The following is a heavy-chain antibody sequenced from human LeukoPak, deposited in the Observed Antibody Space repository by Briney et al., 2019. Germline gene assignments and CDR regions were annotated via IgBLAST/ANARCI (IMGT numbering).Heavy chain of an antibody. CDR2: ISSSSSYI. D-gene: IGHD6-19*01. Sequence: GGSLRLSCAASGFTFSSYSMNWVRQAPGKGLEWVSSISSSSSYIYYADSVKGRFTISRDNAKNSLYLQMNSLRAEDTAVYYCARAAGAEQWLVLGNYYYYYYMDVWGKGTTVTVSS. J-gene: IGHJ6*03. CDR3: ARAAGAEQWLVLGNYYYYYYMDV. CDR1: GFTFSSYS. V-gene: IGHV3-21*01.